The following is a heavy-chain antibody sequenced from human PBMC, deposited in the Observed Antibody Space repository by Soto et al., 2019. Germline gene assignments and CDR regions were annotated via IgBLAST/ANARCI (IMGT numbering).Heavy chain of an antibody. CDR1: GFTFTRYS. J-gene: IGHJ4*02. V-gene: IGHV3-21*06. CDR3: ARESEDLTSKPDY. CDR2: ISSTTNYI. Sequence: GGSLRLSCAASGFTFTRYSMNWVRQAPGKGLEWVSSISSTTNYIYYGDSMKGRFTISRGNAKNSLYLEMNSLRAEDTAVYYCARESEDLTSKPDYWGPGAFVTVSS.